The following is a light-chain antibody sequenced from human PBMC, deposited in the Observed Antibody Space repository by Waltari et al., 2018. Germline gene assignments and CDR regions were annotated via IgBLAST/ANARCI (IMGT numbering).Light chain of an antibody. CDR1: SLRQNF. J-gene: IGLJ3*02. CDR3: NSRDITGQHWV. CDR2: GVG. Sequence: SSDLTQDPAVSVALGQTVRITCQGDSLRQNFASWYQQKPGKAPVLVIFGVGNRPSGIPDRFSGSNSGQTSFLTITGAQAADEADYYCNSRDITGQHWVFGGGTRLTVL. V-gene: IGLV3-19*01.